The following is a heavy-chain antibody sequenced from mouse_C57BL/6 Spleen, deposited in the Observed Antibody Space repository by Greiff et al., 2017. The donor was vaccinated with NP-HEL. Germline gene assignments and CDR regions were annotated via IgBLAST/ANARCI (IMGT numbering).Heavy chain of an antibody. V-gene: IGHV1-64*01. D-gene: IGHD2-4*01. CDR3: ARSIYYDYDEAMDY. CDR1: GYTFTSYW. J-gene: IGHJ4*01. Sequence: VQLQQPGAELVKPGASVKLSCKASGYTFTSYWMHWVKQRPGQGLEWIGMIHPNSGSTNYNEKFKSKATLTVDKSSSTAYMQLSSLTSEDSAVYYCARSIYYDYDEAMDYWGQGTSVTVSS. CDR2: IHPNSGST.